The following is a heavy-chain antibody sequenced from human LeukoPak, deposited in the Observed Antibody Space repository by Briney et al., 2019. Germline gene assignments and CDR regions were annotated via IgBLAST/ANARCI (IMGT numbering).Heavy chain of an antibody. CDR2: INHSGST. D-gene: IGHD5-12*01. CDR1: GGSFSGYY. J-gene: IGHJ4*02. Sequence: SETLSLTCAVYGGSFSGYYWSWIRQPLGRGLEWIGEINHSGSTNYNPSLKSRVTISVDTSKSQFSLKLSSVTVADTAVYYCASLRGYSGYDYSAIDYWGQGTLVTVSS. CDR3: ASLRGYSGYDYSAIDY. V-gene: IGHV4-34*01.